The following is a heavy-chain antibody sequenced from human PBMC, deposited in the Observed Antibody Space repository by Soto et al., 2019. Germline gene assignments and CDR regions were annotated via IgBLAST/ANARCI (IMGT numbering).Heavy chain of an antibody. J-gene: IGHJ5*02. CDR3: ARGHDILTGYYNRYNWFDP. CDR2: IYYSGST. D-gene: IGHD3-9*01. CDR1: GGSISSGGYY. V-gene: IGHV4-31*03. Sequence: PSETLSLTCTVSGGSISSGGYYWSWIRQHPGKGLEWIGYIYYSGSTYYNPSLKSRVTISVDTSKNQFSLKLSSVTAADTAVYYCARGHDILTGYYNRYNWFDPWGQGTLVTVSS.